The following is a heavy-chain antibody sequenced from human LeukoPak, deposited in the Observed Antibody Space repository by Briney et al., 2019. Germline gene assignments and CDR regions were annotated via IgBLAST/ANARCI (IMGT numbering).Heavy chain of an antibody. J-gene: IGHJ4*02. CDR2: ITNSGDRT. CDR1: GFSFGTYA. D-gene: IGHD2-15*01. V-gene: IGHV3-23*01. Sequence: GGSLRLSCAASGFSFGTYAMSWVRQAPGKGLEWVSTITNSGDRTYYADSVQGRFTISRDNSKNTLYLQMSGLRAEDTAAYYCAKRYCSGGYCYWGYAFDYWGQGALVTVSS. CDR3: AKRYCSGGYCYWGYAFDY.